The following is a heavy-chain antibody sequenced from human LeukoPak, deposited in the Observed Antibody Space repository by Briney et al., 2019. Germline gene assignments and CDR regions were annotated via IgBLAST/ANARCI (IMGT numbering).Heavy chain of an antibody. V-gene: IGHV1-3*01. D-gene: IGHD6-19*01. J-gene: IGHJ4*02. Sequence: ASVKVSCKASGYTFTSYAMHWMRQAPGQRLEWMGWINAGNGNTKYSQKFQGRVTITRDTSASTAYMELSSLRSEDTAVYYCARASGSGWYYNYWGQGTLVTVSS. CDR3: ARASGSGWYYNY. CDR1: GYTFTSYA. CDR2: INAGNGNT.